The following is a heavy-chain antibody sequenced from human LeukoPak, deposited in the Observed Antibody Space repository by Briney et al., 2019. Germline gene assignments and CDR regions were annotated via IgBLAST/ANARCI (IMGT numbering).Heavy chain of an antibody. J-gene: IGHJ4*02. CDR2: INPNGGGT. CDR3: AREGRRDGYNSPLRY. V-gene: IGHV1-2*02. D-gene: IGHD5-24*01. CDR1: GYTFTSYY. Sequence: ASVKVSCKASGYTFTSYYMHWVRQAPGQGLEWMGWINPNGGGTNYAQKFQGRVTMTRDTSISTAYMELSRLRSDDTAVYYCAREGRRDGYNSPLRYWGQGTLVTVSS.